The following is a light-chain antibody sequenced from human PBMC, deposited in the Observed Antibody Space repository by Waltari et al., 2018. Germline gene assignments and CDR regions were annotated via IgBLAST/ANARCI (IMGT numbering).Light chain of an antibody. CDR2: HES. Sequence: SYELTQPASVSVSPGQTASITCSGDKLGDEYACWYQQRPGQSPVLVIYHESKRPSGSPARLSGSTSGNTATLTVSGTQAMDEADSYCQAWDSSTAVFGGVTKLTVL. J-gene: IGLJ2*01. CDR1: KLGDEY. CDR3: QAWDSSTAV. V-gene: IGLV3-1*01.